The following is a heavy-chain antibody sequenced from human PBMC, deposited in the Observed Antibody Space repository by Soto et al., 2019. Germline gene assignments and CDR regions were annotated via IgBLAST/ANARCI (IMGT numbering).Heavy chain of an antibody. J-gene: IGHJ4*02. V-gene: IGHV3-53*01. CDR1: GFIVSSNY. Sequence: PGGSLRLSCAASGFIVSSNYMSWVRQAPGKGLEWVSVLYIGGSTYYADSVKGRFTISRDSSKNTLYLQMNSLRAEDTAVYYCASSESYRLYFDSWGQGTLVTVSS. CDR2: LYIGGST. CDR3: ASSESYRLYFDS.